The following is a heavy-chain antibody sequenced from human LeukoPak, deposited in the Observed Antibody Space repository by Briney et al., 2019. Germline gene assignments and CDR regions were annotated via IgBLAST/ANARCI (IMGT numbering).Heavy chain of an antibody. V-gene: IGHV1-69*13. CDR2: IIPIFGTA. D-gene: IGHD3-10*01. CDR3: ARDSGPEPDYYYYGMDV. CDR1: GGTFCSYA. Sequence: SVKVSCKASGGTFCSYAISWVRQAPGQGLEWMGGIIPIFGTANYAQKFQGRVTITADESTSTAYMELSSLRSEDTAVYYCARDSGPEPDYYYYGMDVWGQGTTVTVSS. J-gene: IGHJ6*02.